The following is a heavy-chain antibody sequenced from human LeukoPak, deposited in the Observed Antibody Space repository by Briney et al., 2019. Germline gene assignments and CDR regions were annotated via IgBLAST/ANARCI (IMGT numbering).Heavy chain of an antibody. CDR2: ICYSGSNN. J-gene: IGHJ4*02. D-gene: IGHD1-26*01. CDR3: AKPPPGNWELRSRVELMVPDITPDYFDY. Sequence: PGGSLRLSCAASGFTFSNYNMSWIRQAPGKGLEWVAFICYSGSNNYYVDSVKGRFTISRDNSKNSLYLQMNSLRAEDTAVYYCAKPPPGNWELRSRVELMVPDITPDYFDYWGQGTLVTVSS. V-gene: IGHV3-30*02. CDR1: GFTFSNYN.